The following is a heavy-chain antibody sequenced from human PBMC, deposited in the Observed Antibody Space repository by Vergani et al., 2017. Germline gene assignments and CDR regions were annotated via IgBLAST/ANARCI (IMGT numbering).Heavy chain of an antibody. Sequence: EVQLLESGGGLVQPGGSLRLSCAASGFTFSTYAMTWVRQAPGKGLEWVSTISSDGGSTYYADSVKGRFTISRDNSKNTLSLQMNSLTAEDTAIYYCAGPQGTIDYYYGGFDYWGQGILVTVSS. CDR1: GFTFSTYA. D-gene: IGHD3-22*01. V-gene: IGHV3-23*01. J-gene: IGHJ4*02. CDR3: AGPQGTIDYYYGGFDY. CDR2: ISSDGGST.